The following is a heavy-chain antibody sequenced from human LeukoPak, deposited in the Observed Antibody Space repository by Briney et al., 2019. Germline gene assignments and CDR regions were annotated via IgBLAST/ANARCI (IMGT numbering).Heavy chain of an antibody. J-gene: IGHJ4*02. CDR2: IKQDGSEK. CDR3: ARDLGSYYGPFDY. Sequence: GGSLRLSCAASGFTFSSYGMSWVRQAPGKGLEWVANIKQDGSEKYYVGSVKGRFTISRDNAKNSLYLQMNSLRAEDTAVYYCARDLGSYYGPFDYWGQGTLVTVSS. V-gene: IGHV3-7*01. CDR1: GFTFSSYG. D-gene: IGHD1-26*01.